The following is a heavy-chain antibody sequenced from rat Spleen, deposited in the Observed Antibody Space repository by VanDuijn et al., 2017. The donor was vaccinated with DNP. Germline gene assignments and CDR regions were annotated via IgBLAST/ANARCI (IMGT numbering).Heavy chain of an antibody. CDR3: ATGHFDY. V-gene: IGHV5-19*01. Sequence: EVQLVESGGGPVQPGRSLKLSCVASGFTFSNYGMHWIRQAPTKGLEWVASISPSGGSTYYRDSVKGRFTISRDNAKSTLYLQMDSLRSEDTATYYCATGHFDYWGQGVMVTVSS. CDR2: ISPSGGST. CDR1: GFTFSNYG. J-gene: IGHJ2*01.